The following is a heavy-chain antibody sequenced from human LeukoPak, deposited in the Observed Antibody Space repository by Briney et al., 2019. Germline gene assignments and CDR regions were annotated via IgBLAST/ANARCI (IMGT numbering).Heavy chain of an antibody. D-gene: IGHD5-12*01. Sequence: SETLSLTCTVSGGSISSYYWSWIRQPPGKGLEWIGEINHSGSTNYNPSLKSRVTISLDTSKNQFSLKLSSVTAADTAVYYCARGRGYSGYFGYYYMDVWGKGTTVTISS. J-gene: IGHJ6*03. CDR1: GGSISSYY. V-gene: IGHV4-59*01. CDR2: INHSGST. CDR3: ARGRGYSGYFGYYYMDV.